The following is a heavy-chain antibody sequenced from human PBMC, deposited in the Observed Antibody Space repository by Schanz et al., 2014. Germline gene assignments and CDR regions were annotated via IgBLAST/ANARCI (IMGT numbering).Heavy chain of an antibody. D-gene: IGHD3-10*01. Sequence: QVQLVESGGGVVQPGRSLRLSCAAYGFTLSSYAMHWVRQAPGKGLEWVAVIWSDGSTKYYADSVKGRFTISRDNAKNSVSLQMRRLRVEDTAVYYCASGVHVSSLQKGLQFWGRGTLVIVSS. CDR1: GFTLSSYA. CDR2: IWSDGSTK. J-gene: IGHJ1*01. CDR3: ASGVHVSSLQKGLQF. V-gene: IGHV3-33*08.